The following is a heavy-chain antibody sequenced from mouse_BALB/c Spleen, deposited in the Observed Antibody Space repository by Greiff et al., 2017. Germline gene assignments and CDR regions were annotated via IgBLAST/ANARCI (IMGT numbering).Heavy chain of an antibody. J-gene: IGHJ4*01. CDR3: ARHRGYYAMDY. CDR1: GFTFSSYY. V-gene: IGHV5-6-2*01. Sequence: EVQLVESGGGLVKLGGSLKLSCAASGFTFSSYYMSWVRQTPEKRLELVAAINSNGGSTYYPDTVKGRFTISRDNAKNTLYLQMSSLKSEDTALYYCARHRGYYAMDYWGQGTSVTVSS. CDR2: INSNGGST.